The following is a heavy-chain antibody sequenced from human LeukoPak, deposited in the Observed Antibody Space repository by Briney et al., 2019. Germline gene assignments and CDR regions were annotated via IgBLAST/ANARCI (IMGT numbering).Heavy chain of an antibody. CDR1: GGSISSYY. V-gene: IGHV3-11*04. J-gene: IGHJ4*02. D-gene: IGHD3-9*01. Sequence: LSLTCTVSGGSISSYYWSWIRQPPGKGLEWVSYISPSSTRIDYAASVRGRFTISRDNAKNSLYLYMNSLRVEDTAVYYCATSYDILIGYFGSWGQGTLVTVSS. CDR3: ATSYDILIGYFGS. CDR2: ISPSSTRI.